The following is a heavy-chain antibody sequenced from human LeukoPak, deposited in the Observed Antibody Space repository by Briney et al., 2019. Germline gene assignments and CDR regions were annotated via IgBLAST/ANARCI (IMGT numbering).Heavy chain of an antibody. CDR2: ISSSGSTI. D-gene: IGHD1-26*01. CDR1: GFTFGDNY. CDR3: ARDTFRTVVGATD. Sequence: GGSLRLSCAGSGFTFGDNYMNWVRQAPGKGLEWVSYISSSGSTIYYADSVKGRFTISRDNAKNSLYLQMNSLRAEDTAVYYCARDTFRTVVGATDWGQGTLVTVSS. J-gene: IGHJ4*02. V-gene: IGHV3-11*04.